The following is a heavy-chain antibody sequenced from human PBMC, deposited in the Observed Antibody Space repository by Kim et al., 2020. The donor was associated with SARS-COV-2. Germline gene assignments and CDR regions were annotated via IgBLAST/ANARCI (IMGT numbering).Heavy chain of an antibody. D-gene: IGHD4-17*01. V-gene: IGHV4-61*01. CDR2: IYYSGST. CDR1: GGSVSSGSYY. J-gene: IGHJ4*02. Sequence: SETLSLTCTVSGGSVSSGSYYWSWIRQPPGKGLEWIGYIYYSGSTNYNPSLKSRVTISVDTSKNQFSLKLSSVTAADTAVYYCARVLLAGDYFDYWGQGTLVTVSS. CDR3: ARVLLAGDYFDY.